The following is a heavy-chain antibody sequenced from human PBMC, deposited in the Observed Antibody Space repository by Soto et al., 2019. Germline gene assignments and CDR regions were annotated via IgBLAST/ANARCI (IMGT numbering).Heavy chain of an antibody. V-gene: IGHV3-7*04. D-gene: IGHD2-2*01. Sequence: EVQLVESGGNLVQPGGSLRFSCVASGFTFSSYWMTWVRQAPGKGLEWVGNIKQDGGEKTYVDSVKGRFTISRDNAKNSVYLQRNSLRAEDTAVYYCAREIVVARGASYFDYWGPGTLVTVSS. CDR2: IKQDGGEK. J-gene: IGHJ4*02. CDR3: AREIVVARGASYFDY. CDR1: GFTFSSYW.